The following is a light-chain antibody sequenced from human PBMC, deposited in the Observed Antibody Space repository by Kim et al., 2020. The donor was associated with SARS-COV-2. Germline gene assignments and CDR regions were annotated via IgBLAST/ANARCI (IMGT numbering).Light chain of an antibody. CDR2: EAS. CDR1: QDINIY. Sequence: SASIRDRVTITCQASQDINIYLNWYQQKSGKAPKVLIYEASNLETGVPSRFFGSGSGTEFTFTITSLQPEDIATYYCQQYTKVPYTFGQGTKLEI. CDR3: QQYTKVPYT. J-gene: IGKJ2*01. V-gene: IGKV1-33*01.